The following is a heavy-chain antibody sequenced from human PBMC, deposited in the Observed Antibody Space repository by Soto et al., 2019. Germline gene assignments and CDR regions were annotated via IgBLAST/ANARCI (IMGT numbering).Heavy chain of an antibody. CDR3: ARNSSGWFYYYYGMDV. D-gene: IGHD6-19*01. CDR2: IYYSGST. J-gene: IGHJ6*02. V-gene: IGHV4-39*01. CDR1: GGSISSSSYY. Sequence: SETLSLTCTVSGGSISSSSYYWGWIRQPPGKGLEWIGSIYYSGSTYYNPSLKSRVTISVDTSKNQFSLKLSSVTAADTAVYYCARNSSGWFYYYYGMDVWGQGTTVT.